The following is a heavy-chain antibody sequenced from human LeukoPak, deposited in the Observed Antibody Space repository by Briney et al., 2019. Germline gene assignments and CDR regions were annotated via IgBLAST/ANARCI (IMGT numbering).Heavy chain of an antibody. CDR2: IYTSGST. Sequence: SETLSLTCTVSGGSISSGSYYWNWIRQPAGKGLEWIGRIYTSGSTNYNPSLKSRVTMSVDTSKNQFSLKLSSVTAADTAVYYCARDREYQLYNWFDPWGQGTLVTVSS. D-gene: IGHD2-2*01. CDR3: ARDREYQLYNWFDP. J-gene: IGHJ5*02. CDR1: GGSISSGSYY. V-gene: IGHV4-61*02.